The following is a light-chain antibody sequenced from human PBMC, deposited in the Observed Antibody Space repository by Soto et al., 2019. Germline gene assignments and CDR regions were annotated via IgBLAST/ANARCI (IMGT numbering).Light chain of an antibody. V-gene: IGLV2-23*02. Sequence: QSVLTQPASVSGSPGQSITISCTGSSSDVGTYNLVSWYQHHPGKAPKLMISEVVKRPSGVSNRFSGSKSGNTASLTISGLQAEVEGDYYCCSYAGSSMFVFGGGTKLTVL. CDR2: EVV. CDR1: SSDVGTYNL. J-gene: IGLJ2*01. CDR3: CSYAGSSMFV.